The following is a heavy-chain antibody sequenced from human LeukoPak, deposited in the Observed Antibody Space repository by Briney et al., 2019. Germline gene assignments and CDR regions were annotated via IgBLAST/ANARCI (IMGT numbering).Heavy chain of an antibody. D-gene: IGHD3-16*01. CDR3: AKGGGI. Sequence: GGSLRLSCAASGFTFSNYAMNWVRQAPGKGLEWVSGISGSGGSTYYSDSVKGRFTISRDNSKDTLYVQMNSLRAEDTAVYYCAKGGGIWGQGTMVTVSS. CDR1: GFTFSNYA. J-gene: IGHJ3*02. CDR2: ISGSGGST. V-gene: IGHV3-23*01.